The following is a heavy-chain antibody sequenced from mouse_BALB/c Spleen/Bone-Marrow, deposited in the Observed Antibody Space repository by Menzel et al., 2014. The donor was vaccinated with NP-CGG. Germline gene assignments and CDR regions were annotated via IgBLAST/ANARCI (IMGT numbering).Heavy chain of an antibody. CDR2: INPSNGGT. CDR1: GYTFTSYY. V-gene: IGHV1S81*02. J-gene: IGHJ4*01. CDR3: TRREYYRYDRAMDY. Sequence: QVQLQQSGAELVKPGASVKLSCKASGYTFTSYYMYWVKQRPGQGLEWIGEINPSNGGTNFNEKFKSKAILTVDKSSSTAYMQLSSLTSEDSAVYYCTRREYYRYDRAMDYWGQGTSVTVSS. D-gene: IGHD2-14*01.